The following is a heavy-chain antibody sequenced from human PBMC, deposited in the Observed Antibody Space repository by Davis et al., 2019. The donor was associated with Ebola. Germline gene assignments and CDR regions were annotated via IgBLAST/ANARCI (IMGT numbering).Heavy chain of an antibody. J-gene: IGHJ4*02. V-gene: IGHV4-39*01. CDR2: IYYRGGT. Sequence: MPSETLSLTCTVSGGSISSSSNYWGWIRQPPGKGLEWIGSIYYRGGTYYNPSLKSRVTISVDTSKNQFSLKLSSVTAADTAVYYCARGPPLQFVVVTGWGQGTLVTVSS. CDR1: GGSISSSSNY. D-gene: IGHD2-21*02. CDR3: ARGPPLQFVVVTG.